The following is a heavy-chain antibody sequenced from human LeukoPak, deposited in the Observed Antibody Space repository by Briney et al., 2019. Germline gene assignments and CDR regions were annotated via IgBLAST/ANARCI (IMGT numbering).Heavy chain of an antibody. CDR2: IWYDGSNK. D-gene: IGHD2-21*02. Sequence: GRSLRLSCAASGFTFRSHGLHGVRQAPGKGLEWVAVIWYDGSNKYYADSVKGRFTISRDNSKNMLFLQMNSLTVEDTAVYYCARWGDGKKFDYWGQGTLLTVSS. V-gene: IGHV3-33*01. J-gene: IGHJ4*02. CDR1: GFTFRSHG. CDR3: ARWGDGKKFDY.